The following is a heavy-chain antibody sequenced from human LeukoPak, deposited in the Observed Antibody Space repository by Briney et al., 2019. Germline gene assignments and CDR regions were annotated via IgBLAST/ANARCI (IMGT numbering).Heavy chain of an antibody. V-gene: IGHV3-74*01. CDR3: AKDWRGYCSSTSCSPPDY. Sequence: SGGSLRLSCAASGFTFSYWMHWVRQAPGKGLVWVSRIKSDGSSTSYADSVKGRFTISRDNSKNTLYLQMDSLRAEDTAVYYCAKDWRGYCSSTSCSPPDYWGQGTLVTVSS. CDR1: GFTFSYW. J-gene: IGHJ4*02. D-gene: IGHD2-2*01. CDR2: IKSDGSST.